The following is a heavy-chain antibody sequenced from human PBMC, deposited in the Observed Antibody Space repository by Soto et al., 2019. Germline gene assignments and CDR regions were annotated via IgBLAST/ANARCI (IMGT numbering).Heavy chain of an antibody. Sequence: SVKVSCKASGGTFSSYAISWVRPAPGQGLEWMGGIIPIFGTANYAQKFQGRVTITADESTSTAYMELSSLRSEDTAVYYCARTPDPTSGAADYWGQGTLVTVSS. J-gene: IGHJ4*02. CDR1: GGTFSSYA. D-gene: IGHD2-15*01. CDR2: IIPIFGTA. CDR3: ARTPDPTSGAADY. V-gene: IGHV1-69*13.